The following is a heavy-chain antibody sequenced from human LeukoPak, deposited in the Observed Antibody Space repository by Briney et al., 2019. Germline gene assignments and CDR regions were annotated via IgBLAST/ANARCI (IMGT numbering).Heavy chain of an antibody. Sequence: ASVKVSCMASGYTFTSYGISWVRQAPGQGLEWMGWISAYNGKTNYAQKRQGRVTMTTDTSTSTAYMELRSLRSDDTAVYYCARGGPRIAVPGTVLWGQGTLVTVSS. CDR1: GYTFTSYG. D-gene: IGHD6-19*01. CDR3: ARGGPRIAVPGTVL. V-gene: IGHV1-18*01. CDR2: ISAYNGKT. J-gene: IGHJ4*02.